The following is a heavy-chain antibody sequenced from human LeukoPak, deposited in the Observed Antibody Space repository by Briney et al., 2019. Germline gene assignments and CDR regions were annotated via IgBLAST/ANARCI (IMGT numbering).Heavy chain of an antibody. CDR2: ISSSGSTI. CDR3: ARNRDVGYCTNGVCPVFDY. J-gene: IGHJ4*02. Sequence: HPGGSLRLSCAASGFTFSQYWMSWVRQAPGKGLEWVSYISSSGSTIYYADSVKGRFTISRDNAKNSLYLQMNSLRAEDTAVYYCARNRDVGYCTNGVCPVFDYWGQGTLVTVSS. CDR1: GFTFSQYW. V-gene: IGHV3-48*03. D-gene: IGHD2-8*01.